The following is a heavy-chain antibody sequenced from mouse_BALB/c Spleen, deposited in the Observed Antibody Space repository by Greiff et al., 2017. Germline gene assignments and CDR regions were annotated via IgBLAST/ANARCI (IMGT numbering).Heavy chain of an antibody. Sequence: EVKLVESGGGLVQPGGSRKLSCAASGFTFSSFGMHWVRQAPEKGLEWVAYISSGSSTIYYADTVKGRFTISRDNPKNTLFLQMTSLRSEDTAMYYCARSPYDYDGYYAMDYWGQGTSVTVSS. CDR1: GFTFSSFG. CDR2: ISSGSSTI. D-gene: IGHD2-4*01. CDR3: ARSPYDYDGYYAMDY. V-gene: IGHV5-17*02. J-gene: IGHJ4*01.